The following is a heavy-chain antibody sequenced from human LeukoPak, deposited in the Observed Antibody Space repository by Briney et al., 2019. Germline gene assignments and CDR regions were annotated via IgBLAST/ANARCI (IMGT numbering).Heavy chain of an antibody. J-gene: IGHJ4*02. V-gene: IGHV3-53*01. Sequence: GGSLRLSCTASGFTVSRNYMSWVRQAPGKGLEWVSVIYSGGDTYYADSVKGRFTISRDISENTLYLQMDNLRAEHTAFYYCARSPPASPFDYWGQGTLVTVSS. CDR3: ARSPPASPFDY. D-gene: IGHD2-2*01. CDR2: IYSGGDT. CDR1: GFTVSRNY.